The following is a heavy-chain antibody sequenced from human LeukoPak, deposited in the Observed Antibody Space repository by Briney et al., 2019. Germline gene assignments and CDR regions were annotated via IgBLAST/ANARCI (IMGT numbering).Heavy chain of an antibody. J-gene: IGHJ4*02. CDR3: ATGFYYYYDSSGYYYFDY. V-gene: IGHV1-24*01. Sequence: ASVKVSCKVSGYTLTELSMHWVRQAPGKGLEWMGGFDPEDGETIYAQKFQGRVTMTEDTSTDTAYMELSSLRSEDTAVYYCATGFYYYYDSSGYYYFDYWGQGTLVTVSS. CDR2: FDPEDGET. D-gene: IGHD3-22*01. CDR1: GYTLTELS.